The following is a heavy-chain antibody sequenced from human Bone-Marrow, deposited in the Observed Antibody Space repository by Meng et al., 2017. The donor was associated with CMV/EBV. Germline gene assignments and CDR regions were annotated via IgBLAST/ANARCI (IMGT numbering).Heavy chain of an antibody. D-gene: IGHD2-2*01. Sequence: SVKVSCKASGGTFSSYAISWVRQAPGQGLEWMGGIIPIFGTANYAQKFQGRVTITTDESTSTAYMELSSLRSEDTAVYYCARHRCSSTSCYRYCFDYWGQGTLVTVSS. CDR3: ARHRCSSTSCYRYCFDY. CDR1: GGTFSSYA. CDR2: IIPIFGTA. J-gene: IGHJ4*02. V-gene: IGHV1-69*05.